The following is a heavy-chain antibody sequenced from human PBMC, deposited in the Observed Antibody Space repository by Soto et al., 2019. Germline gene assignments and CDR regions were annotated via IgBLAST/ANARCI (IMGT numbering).Heavy chain of an antibody. CDR3: ARDLYYYDSSGYQPPDY. D-gene: IGHD3-22*01. CDR1: GFTFSSYS. CDR2: ISSSSSYI. V-gene: IGHV3-21*01. J-gene: IGHJ4*02. Sequence: PGGSLRLSCAASGFTFSSYSMNWVRQAPGKGLEWVSSISSSSSYIYYADSVKGRFTISRDNAKNSLYPQMSSLRAEDTAVYYCARDLYYYDSSGYQPPDYWGQGTLVTVSS.